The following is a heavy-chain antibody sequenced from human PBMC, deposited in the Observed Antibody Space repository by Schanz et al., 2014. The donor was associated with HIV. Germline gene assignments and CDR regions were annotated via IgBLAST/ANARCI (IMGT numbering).Heavy chain of an antibody. CDR2: IYYDGTNK. J-gene: IGHJ4*02. Sequence: QVQLVESGGGVVQPGRSLRLSCVASGFSFRTFGMHWVRQAPGKGLEWVALIYYDGTNKYYTDSVKGRFTISRDNSKNTLYLQMNSLRAEDTAVYYCAKGPTFGVLTPADWGQGTLVTVSS. CDR3: AKGPTFGVLTPAD. D-gene: IGHD3-3*01. CDR1: GFSFRTFG. V-gene: IGHV3-33*06.